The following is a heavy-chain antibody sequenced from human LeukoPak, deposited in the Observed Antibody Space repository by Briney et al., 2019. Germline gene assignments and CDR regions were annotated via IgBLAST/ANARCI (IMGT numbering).Heavy chain of an antibody. Sequence: ASVKVSCKASGYTFTSYGISWVRQAPGQGLEWMGWISAYNGNTNYAQKLQGRVTMTTDASTSTAYMELRSLRSDDTAVYYCASRSYYDSSGHYGYWGQGTLVTVSS. V-gene: IGHV1-18*01. D-gene: IGHD3-22*01. CDR3: ASRSYYDSSGHYGY. J-gene: IGHJ4*02. CDR2: ISAYNGNT. CDR1: GYTFTSYG.